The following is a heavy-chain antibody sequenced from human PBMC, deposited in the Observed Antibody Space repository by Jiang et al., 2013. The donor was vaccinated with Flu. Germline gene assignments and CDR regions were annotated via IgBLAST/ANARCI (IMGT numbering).Heavy chain of an antibody. CDR1: GYTFTSYA. CDR3: ARDPGSWYLAGLNWFDP. J-gene: IGHJ5*02. D-gene: IGHD6-13*01. V-gene: IGHV1-3*01. Sequence: GAEVKKPGASVKVSCKASGYTFTSYAMHWVRQAPGQRLEWMGWINAGNGNTKYSQKFQGRVTITRDTSASTAYMELSSLRSEDTAVYYCARDPGSWYLAGLNWFDPWGQGTLVTVSS. CDR2: INAGNGNT.